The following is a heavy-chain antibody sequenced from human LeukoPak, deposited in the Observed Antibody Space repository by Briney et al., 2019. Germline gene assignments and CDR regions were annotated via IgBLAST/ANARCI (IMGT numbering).Heavy chain of an antibody. CDR1: GFTFSSYS. CDR3: ARDRTSYYYDSSGYLFDY. D-gene: IGHD3-22*01. Sequence: GGSPRLSCAASGFTFSSYSMNWVRQAPGKGLEWVSSISSSSSYIYYADSVKGRFTISRDNAKNSLYLQMNSLRAEDTAVYYCARDRTSYYYDSSGYLFDYWGQGTLVTVSS. V-gene: IGHV3-21*01. CDR2: ISSSSSYI. J-gene: IGHJ4*02.